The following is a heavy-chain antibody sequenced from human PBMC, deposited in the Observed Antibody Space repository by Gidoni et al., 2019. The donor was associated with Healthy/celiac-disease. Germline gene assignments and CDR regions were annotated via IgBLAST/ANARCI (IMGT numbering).Heavy chain of an antibody. CDR3: AKELYDSSGYYDY. D-gene: IGHD3-22*01. V-gene: IGHV3-23*01. CDR1: GFTFSSYA. J-gene: IGHJ4*02. Sequence: EVRLLESGGGLLRPGGSLRLSCAASGFTFSSYAMSWVRQAPGKGLEWVSAISGSGGSTYYADSVKGRFTISRDNSKDTLYLQMDSLRVEDTAVYYCAKELYDSSGYYDYWGQGTLVTVSS. CDR2: ISGSGGST.